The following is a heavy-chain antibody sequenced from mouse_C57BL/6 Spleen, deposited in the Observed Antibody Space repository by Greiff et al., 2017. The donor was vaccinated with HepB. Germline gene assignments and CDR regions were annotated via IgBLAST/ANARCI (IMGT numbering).Heavy chain of an antibody. D-gene: IGHD3-2*02. CDR1: GFTFSDYG. Sequence: EVQVVESGGGLVKPGGSLKLSCAASGFTFSDYGMHWVRQAPEKGLEWVAYISSGSSTIYYADTVKGRFTISRDNAKNTLFLQMTSLRSEDTAMYYCARNLGLEGGLAYWGQGTLVTVSA. V-gene: IGHV5-17*01. J-gene: IGHJ3*01. CDR2: ISSGSSTI. CDR3: ARNLGLEGGLAY.